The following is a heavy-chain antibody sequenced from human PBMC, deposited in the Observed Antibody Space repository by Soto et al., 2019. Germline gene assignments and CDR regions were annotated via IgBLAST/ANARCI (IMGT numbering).Heavy chain of an antibody. Sequence: QVQLVQSGAEEKKPGASVKVSCKASGYTFTGYAMHWVRQAPGQRLEWMGWINAGNGNTKYSQKFQGRVTITTDTSASAAYMELSSLSSEDPAVYYCARAVAVAADFDYWGQGTLVTVSS. CDR2: INAGNGNT. CDR3: ARAVAVAADFDY. V-gene: IGHV1-3*05. D-gene: IGHD6-19*01. J-gene: IGHJ4*02. CDR1: GYTFTGYA.